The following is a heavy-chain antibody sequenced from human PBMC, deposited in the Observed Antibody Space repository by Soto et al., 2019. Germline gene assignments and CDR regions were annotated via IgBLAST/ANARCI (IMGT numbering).Heavy chain of an antibody. CDR2: IWYDGSNK. D-gene: IGHD3-16*01. Sequence: GGSLRLSCAASGFTFSSYGMHWVRQAPGKGLEWVAVIWYDGSNKYYADSVKGRFTISRDNSKNTLYLQMNSLRAEDTAVYYCARDQTVRMITFGGVYSDLAPDAFDIWGQGTMVTVSS. CDR3: ARDQTVRMITFGGVYSDLAPDAFDI. V-gene: IGHV3-33*01. CDR1: GFTFSSYG. J-gene: IGHJ3*02.